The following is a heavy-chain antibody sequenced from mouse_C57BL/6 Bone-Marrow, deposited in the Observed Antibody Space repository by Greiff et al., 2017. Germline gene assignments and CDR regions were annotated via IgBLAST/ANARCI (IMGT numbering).Heavy chain of an antibody. CDR3: ATPYYGSSYEEKYFDV. Sequence: QVHVKQPGAELVKPGASVKLSCKASGYTFTSYWMHWVKQRPGQGLEWIGMIHPNSGSTNYNEKFKSKATLTVDKSSSTAYMQLSSLTSEDSAVYYCATPYYGSSYEEKYFDVWGTGTTVTVSS. D-gene: IGHD1-1*01. CDR2: IHPNSGST. V-gene: IGHV1-64*01. J-gene: IGHJ1*03. CDR1: GYTFTSYW.